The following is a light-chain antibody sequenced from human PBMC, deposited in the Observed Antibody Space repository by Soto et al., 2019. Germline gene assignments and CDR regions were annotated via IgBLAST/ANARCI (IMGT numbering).Light chain of an antibody. CDR3: QQYCDSPPIT. CDR2: GAS. CDR1: QIVSSNY. J-gene: IGKJ3*01. Sequence: EIVLTKSPGTLSLSPGERATLFCRASQIVSSNYLAWYQQKTGQDVRLIIFGASTRDPGIPDRFSGSGSGTDVSLTISRREPEDFAVSYCQQYCDSPPITFGPGTKVDIK. V-gene: IGKV3-20*01.